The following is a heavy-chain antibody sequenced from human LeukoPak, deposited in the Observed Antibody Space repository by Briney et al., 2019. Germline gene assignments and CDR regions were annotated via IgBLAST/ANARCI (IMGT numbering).Heavy chain of an antibody. Sequence: ASVKVSCKASGYTFTSYYMHWVRQAPGQGLEWMGIINPSGGSTSYAQKFQGRVTMTEDTSTDTAYMELSSLRSEDTAVYYCATDLSSGWPWDYWGQGTLVTVSS. D-gene: IGHD6-19*01. CDR1: GYTFTSYY. CDR3: ATDLSSGWPWDY. J-gene: IGHJ4*02. CDR2: INPSGGST. V-gene: IGHV1-46*01.